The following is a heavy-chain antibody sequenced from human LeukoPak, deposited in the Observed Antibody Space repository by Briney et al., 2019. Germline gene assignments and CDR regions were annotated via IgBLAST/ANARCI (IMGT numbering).Heavy chain of an antibody. J-gene: IGHJ4*02. D-gene: IGHD3-9*01. CDR1: GYTFTSYD. Sequence: AASVKVSCKASGYTFTSYDINWVRQATGQGLEWMGWMNPNSGNTGYAQKFQGRVTMTRNTSIRTAYMELSSMRSEDTGVYYCARGHILTGLVPNSWGQGTLVTVSS. CDR2: MNPNSGNT. V-gene: IGHV1-8*01. CDR3: ARGHILTGLVPNS.